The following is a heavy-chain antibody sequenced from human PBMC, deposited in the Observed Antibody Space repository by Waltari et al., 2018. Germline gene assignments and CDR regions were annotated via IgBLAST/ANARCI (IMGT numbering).Heavy chain of an antibody. J-gene: IGHJ4*02. D-gene: IGHD6-13*01. Sequence: QVQLQQWGAGLLKPSATLSLTCAVYGGSFSGYYWRWPRQPPGKGREWIGQITRSGSTNYNPSLKSRVTISEDTSKNQFSLKLSSVTAADTAVYYCARLPVASSSFDYWGQGTLVTVSS. V-gene: IGHV4-34*01. CDR2: ITRSGST. CDR3: ARLPVASSSFDY. CDR1: GGSFSGYY.